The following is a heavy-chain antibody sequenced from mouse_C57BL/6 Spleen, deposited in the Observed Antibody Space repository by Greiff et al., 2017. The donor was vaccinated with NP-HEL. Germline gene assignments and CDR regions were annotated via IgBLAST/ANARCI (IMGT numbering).Heavy chain of an antibody. CDR2: ISYDGSN. J-gene: IGHJ1*03. CDR1: GYSITSGYY. V-gene: IGHV3-6*01. D-gene: IGHD2-12*01. Sequence: DVQLQESGPGLVKPSQSLSLTCSVTGYSITSGYYWNWIRQFPGNKLEWMGYISYDGSNNYNPSLKNRISITRDTSKNQFFLKLNSVTTEDTATYYCASLYSHWYFDVWGTGTTVTVSS. CDR3: ASLYSHWYFDV.